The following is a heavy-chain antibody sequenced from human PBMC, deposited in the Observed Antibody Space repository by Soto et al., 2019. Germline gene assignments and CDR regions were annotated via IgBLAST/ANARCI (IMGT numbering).Heavy chain of an antibody. CDR2: ISYDGSNK. D-gene: IGHD6-6*01. CDR3: AKDLMRSSSSHKYYYYYGMDV. CDR1: GFTFSSYG. J-gene: IGHJ6*02. V-gene: IGHV3-30*18. Sequence: GGSLRLSCAASGFTFSSYGMHWVRQAPGKGLEWVAVISYDGSNKYYADSVKGRFTISRDNSKNALYLQMNSLRAEDTAVYYCAKDLMRSSSSHKYYYYYGMDVWGQGTTVTVSS.